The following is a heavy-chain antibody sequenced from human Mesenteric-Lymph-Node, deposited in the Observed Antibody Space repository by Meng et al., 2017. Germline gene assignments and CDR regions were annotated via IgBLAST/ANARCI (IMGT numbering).Heavy chain of an antibody. J-gene: IGHJ4*02. Sequence: SVKVSCKASGGTFSSYAISWVRQAPGQGLEWMGGIIPIFGTANYAQKFQGRVTIAADKSTSTAYMELSSLRSEDTAVYYCATDLAVTTYEGYWGQGTLVTVSS. CDR1: GGTFSSYA. CDR2: IIPIFGTA. CDR3: ATDLAVTTYEGY. D-gene: IGHD4-17*01. V-gene: IGHV1-69*06.